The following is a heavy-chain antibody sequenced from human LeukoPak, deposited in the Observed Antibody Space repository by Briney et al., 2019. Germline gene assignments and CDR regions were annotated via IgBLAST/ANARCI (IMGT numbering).Heavy chain of an antibody. D-gene: IGHD3-10*01. V-gene: IGHV3-30*18. CDR1: GFTFSSYG. CDR2: ISYDGSNK. CDR3: AKGLVRGVIKIFGMGV. J-gene: IGHJ6*02. Sequence: GGSLRLSCAASGFTFSSYGMHWVRQAPGKGLEWVAVISYDGSNKYYADSVKGRFTISRDNSKNTLYLQMNSLRAEDTAVYYCAKGLVRGVIKIFGMGVWGQGTTVTVSS.